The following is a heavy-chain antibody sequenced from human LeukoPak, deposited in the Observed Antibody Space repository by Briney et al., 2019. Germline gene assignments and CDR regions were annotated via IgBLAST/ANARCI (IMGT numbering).Heavy chain of an antibody. Sequence: GGSLRLSCAASGFTFSDYYMSWIRQAPGKGLELVSYISSSGSTIYYADSVKGRFTISRDNAKNSLYLQMNSLRAEDTAVYYCASPHYDILTGLLNWGQGTLVTVSS. CDR1: GFTFSDYY. V-gene: IGHV3-11*01. J-gene: IGHJ4*02. CDR2: ISSSGSTI. D-gene: IGHD3-9*01. CDR3: ASPHYDILTGLLN.